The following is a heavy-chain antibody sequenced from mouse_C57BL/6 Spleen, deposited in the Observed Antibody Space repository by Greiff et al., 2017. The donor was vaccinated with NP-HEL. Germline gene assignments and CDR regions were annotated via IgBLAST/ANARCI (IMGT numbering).Heavy chain of an antibody. D-gene: IGHD1-1*01. J-gene: IGHJ1*03. CDR1: GYSITSDY. Sequence: EVQLVESGPGLAKPSQTLSLTCSVTGYSITSDYWNWIRQFPGNKLEYMGYISYSGSTYYNPSLKSRISIIRDTSKNPYYLQLNSVTTEDTATYYGARYHSYYYGSSGDWYFDVWGTGTTVTVSS. CDR2: ISYSGST. CDR3: ARYHSYYYGSSGDWYFDV. V-gene: IGHV3-8*01.